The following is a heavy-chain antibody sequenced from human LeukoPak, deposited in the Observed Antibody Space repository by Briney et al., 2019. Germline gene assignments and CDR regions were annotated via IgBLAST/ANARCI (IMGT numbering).Heavy chain of an antibody. J-gene: IGHJ4*02. CDR1: GFTFSSYS. CDR3: ARGEQQLVLSYSDY. CDR2: ISSSSSYI. V-gene: IGHV3-21*01. D-gene: IGHD6-13*01. Sequence: GGSLRLSCAASGFTFSSYSMNWVRQAPGKGLEWVSSISSSSSYIYYADSVKGRFTISRDNAKNSLYLQMNSLRAEDTAVYYCARGEQQLVLSYSDYWGQGTLVTVSS.